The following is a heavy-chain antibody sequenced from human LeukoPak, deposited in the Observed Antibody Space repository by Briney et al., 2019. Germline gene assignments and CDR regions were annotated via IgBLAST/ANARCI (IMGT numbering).Heavy chain of an antibody. J-gene: IGHJ4*02. CDR2: TYYRSKWYN. V-gene: IGHV6-1*01. CDR1: GDSVSSNSAA. CDR3: ARDFRGYYYLGGLDY. D-gene: IGHD3-22*01. Sequence: SQTLSLTCAISGDSVSSNSAAWNWIRQSPSRSLEWLGRTYYRSKWYNDYAVSVKSRITTTPDTSKTPFSLLLNSVTPEDTAVYYCARDFRGYYYLGGLDYWGQGTLVTVSS.